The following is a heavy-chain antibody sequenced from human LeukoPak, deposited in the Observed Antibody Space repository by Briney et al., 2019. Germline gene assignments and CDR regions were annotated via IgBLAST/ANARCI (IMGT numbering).Heavy chain of an antibody. J-gene: IGHJ1*01. V-gene: IGHV4-59*01. CDR2: IYYSGST. D-gene: IGHD6-19*01. CDR3: ASFISTGYSSGWYPEYFQH. CDR1: GGSISSYY. Sequence: PSETLSLTCTVSGGSISSYYWSWIRQPPGKGLEWIGYIYYSGSTNYNPSLKSRVTISVDTFKNQFSLKLSSVTAADTAVYYCASFISTGYSSGWYPEYFQHWGQGTLVTVSS.